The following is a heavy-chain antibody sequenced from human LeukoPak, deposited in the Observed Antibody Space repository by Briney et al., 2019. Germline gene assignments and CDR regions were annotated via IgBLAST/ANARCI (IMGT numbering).Heavy chain of an antibody. V-gene: IGHV4-34*01. D-gene: IGHD3-10*01. Sequence: SETLSLTCAVYGGSFSGYYWTWIRQPPGKGLEWIGEINHSGNTNYNPSLKSRVTISVDTSKNQFSLKLSSVTAADTAVYYCARNGVRGVKKPYYFDYWGQGTLVTVSS. CDR3: ARNGVRGVKKPYYFDY. CDR2: INHSGNT. CDR1: GGSFSGYY. J-gene: IGHJ4*02.